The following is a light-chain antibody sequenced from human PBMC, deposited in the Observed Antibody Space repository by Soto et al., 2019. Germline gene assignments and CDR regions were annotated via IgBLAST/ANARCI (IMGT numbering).Light chain of an antibody. V-gene: IGKV3-11*01. Sequence: ITLTQSPGTLSLSPGERATLSCRASQSVTNSLAWFQQQPGQAPRLLIYDASKRPSGIPARLSGSGSGTDFTLTISSLEPEDFAVYYCHQRGAWPLTFGVGTTGEI. J-gene: IGKJ4*01. CDR1: QSVTNS. CDR2: DAS. CDR3: HQRGAWPLT.